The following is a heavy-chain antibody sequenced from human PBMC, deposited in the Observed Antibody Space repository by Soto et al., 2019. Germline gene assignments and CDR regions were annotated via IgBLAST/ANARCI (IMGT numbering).Heavy chain of an antibody. CDR2: IWYDGSNK. CDR3: ARDHDPYYDYVWGSMDV. V-gene: IGHV3-33*01. CDR1: GFTFSSYG. Sequence: QVQLVESGGGVVQPGRSLRLSCAASGFTFSSYGMHWVRQAPGKGLEWGAVIWYDGSNKYYADSVKGRFTISRDNSKNTLYLQMNSLRAEDTAVYYCARDHDPYYDYVWGSMDVWGQGTTVTVSS. D-gene: IGHD3-16*01. J-gene: IGHJ6*02.